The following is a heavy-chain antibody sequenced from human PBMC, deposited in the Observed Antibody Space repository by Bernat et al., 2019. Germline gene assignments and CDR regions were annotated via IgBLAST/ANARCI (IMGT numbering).Heavy chain of an antibody. Sequence: EVPLLESGGGLVQPGGSLRLSCAASGFTFNSYGMIWVRQPPGKGLEWVSAISGSGGSTYYADSVRGRFTISRDNSKSTLYLQMNSLRLEDTAMYYCARDRPYMDNWGQGTLVTVSS. CDR3: ARDRPYMDN. V-gene: IGHV3-23*01. J-gene: IGHJ4*02. CDR1: GFTFNSYG. CDR2: ISGSGGST. D-gene: IGHD6-6*01.